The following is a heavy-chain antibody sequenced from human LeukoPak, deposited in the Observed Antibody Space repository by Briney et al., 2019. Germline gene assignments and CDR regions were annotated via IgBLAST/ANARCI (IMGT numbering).Heavy chain of an antibody. V-gene: IGHV4-59*01. D-gene: IGHD3-22*01. CDR2: VSYSGGA. CDR1: GGSIGSYY. Sequence: SETLSLTCSVSGGSIGSYYWNWIRQSPGKGLECLGSVSYSGGANSNPSLRGRVTISVDKTKNQFSLKLSSVTAADTAVYYCPRVISPDSYFYYSEYYYMDVWGKGTTVTVSS. J-gene: IGHJ6*03. CDR3: PRVISPDSYFYYSEYYYMDV.